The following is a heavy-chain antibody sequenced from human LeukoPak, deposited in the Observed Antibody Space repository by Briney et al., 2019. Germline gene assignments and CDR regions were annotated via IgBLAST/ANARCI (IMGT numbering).Heavy chain of an antibody. Sequence: GALVKVSCKASGYTFTIYYMHWVRQAPGQGLEWMGWVNPNSGATSYAQRFQGRVTMTRDTSISTAYMELSGLTSDDTAVYYCARNPPYCTSTSCYNDYWGQGTLVTVSS. V-gene: IGHV1-2*02. CDR3: ARNPPYCTSTSCYNDY. J-gene: IGHJ4*02. CDR1: GYTFTIYY. D-gene: IGHD2-2*02. CDR2: VNPNSGAT.